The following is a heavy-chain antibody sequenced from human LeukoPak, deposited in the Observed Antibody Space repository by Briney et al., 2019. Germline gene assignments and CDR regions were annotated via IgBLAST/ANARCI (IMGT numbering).Heavy chain of an antibody. Sequence: TGGSLRLSCAASGFTFSNYSMNWVRQAPGKGLEWVSYISSSSSTIYYADSVKGRFTISRDNSKNTLHLQMNSLRAEDTAVYYCARVNDYSYGLYFDYWGQGTLVTVSS. V-gene: IGHV3-48*01. CDR3: ARVNDYSYGLYFDY. CDR2: ISSSSSTI. CDR1: GFTFSNYS. D-gene: IGHD5-18*01. J-gene: IGHJ4*02.